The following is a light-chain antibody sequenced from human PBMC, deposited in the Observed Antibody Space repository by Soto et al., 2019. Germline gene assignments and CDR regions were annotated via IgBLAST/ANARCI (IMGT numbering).Light chain of an antibody. CDR2: EVS. CDR3: GSYAGRNNGV. V-gene: IGLV2-8*01. CDR1: SSDVGDYNY. Sequence: QSALTQPPSASGSPGQSVTISCTGTSSDVGDYNYVSWYQQHPGKAPKLMIYEVSKRPSRVPDRFSGSKSGNTASLTVSGLQAEDEADYYCGSYAGRNNGVFGGGTKLTVL. J-gene: IGLJ3*02.